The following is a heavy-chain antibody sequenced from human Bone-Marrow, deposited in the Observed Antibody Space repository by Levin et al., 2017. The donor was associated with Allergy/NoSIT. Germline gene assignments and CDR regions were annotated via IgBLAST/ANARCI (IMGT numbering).Heavy chain of an antibody. J-gene: IGHJ4*02. CDR2: IYSGGGT. V-gene: IGHV3-53*01. Sequence: PGGSLRLSCAVSGLTVSNNYMTWVRQAPGKGLEWVSLIYSGGGTYYADSVKGRFTISRDSSKNTLYLQMNSLGAEDTAMYYCARRSYSRSASLGYWGQGTLVTVSS. CDR3: ARRSYSRSASLGY. D-gene: IGHD2-21*01. CDR1: GLTVSNNY.